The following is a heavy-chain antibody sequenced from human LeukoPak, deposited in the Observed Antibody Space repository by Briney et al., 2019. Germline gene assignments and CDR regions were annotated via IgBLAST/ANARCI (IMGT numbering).Heavy chain of an antibody. D-gene: IGHD4-17*01. CDR3: AKDLDHGDYVFDY. CDR2: ISYDGSNK. V-gene: IGHV3-30*18. Sequence: PGRSLRLSCAASGFTFSSYGVHWVRQAPGKGLEWVAVISYDGSNKYYADSVKGRFTISRDNSKNTLYLQMNSLRAEDTAVYYCAKDLDHGDYVFDYWGQGTLVTVSS. J-gene: IGHJ4*02. CDR1: GFTFSSYG.